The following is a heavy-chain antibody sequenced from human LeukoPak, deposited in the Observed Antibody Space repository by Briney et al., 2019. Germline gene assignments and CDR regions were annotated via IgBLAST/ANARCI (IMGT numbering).Heavy chain of an antibody. J-gene: IGHJ3*02. CDR1: GYTFTGYY. D-gene: IGHD6-19*01. CDR2: INPNSGGT. Sequence: GASAKVSCKASGYTFTGYYMHWVRQAPGQGLEWMGWINPNSGGTNYAQKFQGRVTMTRDTSISTAYMELSRLRSDDTAVYYCARVAGTEDAFDIWGQGTMVTVSS. V-gene: IGHV1-2*02. CDR3: ARVAGTEDAFDI.